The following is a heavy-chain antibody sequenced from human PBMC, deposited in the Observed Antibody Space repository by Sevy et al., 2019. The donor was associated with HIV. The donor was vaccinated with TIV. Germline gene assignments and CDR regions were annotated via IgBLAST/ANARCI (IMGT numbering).Heavy chain of an antibody. J-gene: IGHJ4*02. CDR1: GFTFTSDW. D-gene: IGHD6-6*01. Sequence: GGSLRLSCAASGFTFTSDWMHWVRQPPGKGLVWVSHINSDGESIRYADSVKGRFTTSRDNAKNTLYLQMNNLRAEDTAVYYCARGARWTFGSWGQGTPITVSS. CDR3: ARGARWTFGS. V-gene: IGHV3-74*01. CDR2: INSDGESI.